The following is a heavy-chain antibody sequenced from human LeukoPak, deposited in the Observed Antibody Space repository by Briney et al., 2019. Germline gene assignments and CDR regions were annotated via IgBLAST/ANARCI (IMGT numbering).Heavy chain of an antibody. CDR2: ISYDGSNK. CDR3: AKGGSSWSRWDY. V-gene: IGHV3-30*18. CDR1: GFTFSSYG. J-gene: IGHJ4*02. D-gene: IGHD6-13*01. Sequence: GRSLRLSCAASGFTFSSYGMHWVRQAPGKGLEWVAVISYDGSNKYYADSVKGRFTVSRDNSKNTLYLQMSTLRAEDTAVYYCAKGGSSWSRWDYWGQGTLVTVSS.